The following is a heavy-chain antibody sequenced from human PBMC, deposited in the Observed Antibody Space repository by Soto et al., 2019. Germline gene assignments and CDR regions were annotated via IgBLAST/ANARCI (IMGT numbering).Heavy chain of an antibody. CDR3: ARPSSPRYGDYAYYGMDV. CDR1: GYSFTSYW. V-gene: IGHV5-51*01. CDR2: IYPGDSDT. J-gene: IGHJ6*02. D-gene: IGHD4-17*01. Sequence: PGESLKISCKGSGYSFTSYWIGWVRQMPGKGLEWMGIIYPGDSDTRYSPSFQGQVTISADKSISTAYLQWSSLKASDTAMYYCARPSSPRYGDYAYYGMDVWGQGTTVTVSS.